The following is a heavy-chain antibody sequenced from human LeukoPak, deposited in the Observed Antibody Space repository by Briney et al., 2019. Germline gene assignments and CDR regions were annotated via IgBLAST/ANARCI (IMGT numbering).Heavy chain of an antibody. CDR3: AKGYYYDSSGYYLYYFDY. Sequence: GGSLRLSCAASGSTFDDYAMHWVRQAPGKGLEWVSYISSLSVTIYYADSVKGRFTISRDNAKNSLYLQMNSLRAEDTALYYCAKGYYYDSSGYYLYYFDYWGQGTLVTVSS. CDR1: GSTFDDYA. CDR2: ISSLSVTI. D-gene: IGHD3-22*01. J-gene: IGHJ4*02. V-gene: IGHV3-9*01.